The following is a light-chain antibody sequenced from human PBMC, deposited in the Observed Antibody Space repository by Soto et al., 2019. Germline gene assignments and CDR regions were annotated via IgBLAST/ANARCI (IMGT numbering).Light chain of an antibody. J-gene: IGKJ2*01. CDR3: QQYNNWPPMYT. Sequence: DIVMTQSPATLSVSPGDRATLSCRASQSVSSNLAWYQQKPGQAPKLLIYGASTRATGIPARFSGSGSGTEFTLTITSRQSEDFAFYSCQQYNNWPPMYTFGQGTKLEIK. V-gene: IGKV3-15*01. CDR1: QSVSSN. CDR2: GAS.